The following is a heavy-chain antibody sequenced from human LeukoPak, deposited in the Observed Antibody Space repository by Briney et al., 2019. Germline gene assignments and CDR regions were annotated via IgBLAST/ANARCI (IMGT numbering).Heavy chain of an antibody. Sequence: PGGSLGLSCAASGFTFSSYSMNWVRQAPGKGLEWVSSISSSSSYIYYADSVKGRFTISRDNAKNSLYLRMNSLRAEDTAVYYCTRDQCSGGSCYGFDSWGQGTLVTVSS. CDR1: GFTFSSYS. J-gene: IGHJ4*02. V-gene: IGHV3-21*01. CDR2: ISSSSSYI. D-gene: IGHD2-15*01. CDR3: TRDQCSGGSCYGFDS.